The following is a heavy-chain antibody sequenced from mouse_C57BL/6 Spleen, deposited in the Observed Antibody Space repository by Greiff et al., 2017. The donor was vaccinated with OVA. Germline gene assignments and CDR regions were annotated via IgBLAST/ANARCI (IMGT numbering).Heavy chain of an antibody. D-gene: IGHD2-1*01. CDR2: IDPSDSYT. J-gene: IGHJ4*01. CDR3: ARGIYYGNYGYAMDY. V-gene: IGHV1-59*01. CDR1: GYTFTSYW. Sequence: QVQLQQPGAELVRPGTSVKLSCKASGYTFTSYWMHWVKQRPGQGLEWIGVIDPSDSYTNYNQKFKGKATLTVDTSSSTAYMQLSSLTSEDSAVYYCARGIYYGNYGYAMDYWGQGTSVTVSS.